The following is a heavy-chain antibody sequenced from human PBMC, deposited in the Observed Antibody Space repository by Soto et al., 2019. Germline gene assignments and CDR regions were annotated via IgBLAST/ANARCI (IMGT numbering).Heavy chain of an antibody. CDR3: ARDVGNSSSSYYYYGMDV. V-gene: IGHV1-69*13. Sequence: SVKVSCKASGGTFSSYAISRVRQAPGQGLEWMGGIVPIFGTANYAQKFQGRVTITADESTSTAYMELSSLRSEDTAVYYCARDVGNSSSSYYYYGMDVWGQGTTVTVSS. CDR2: IVPIFGTA. J-gene: IGHJ6*02. CDR1: GGTFSSYA. D-gene: IGHD6-6*01.